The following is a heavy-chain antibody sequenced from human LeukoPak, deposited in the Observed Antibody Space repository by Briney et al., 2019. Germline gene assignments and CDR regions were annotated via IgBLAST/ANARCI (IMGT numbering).Heavy chain of an antibody. CDR2: MNPNSGNT. CDR1: GYTFTSYD. J-gene: IGHJ6*02. Sequence: ASVKVSCKASGYTFTSYDINWVRQATGQGLEWMGWMNPNSGNTGYAQKFQGRVTMTRNTSISTAYMELSSLRSEDTAVYYCARGLWRDESYCNYGMDVWGHGTTVTVSS. V-gene: IGHV1-8*01. D-gene: IGHD3-16*01. CDR3: ARGLWRDESYCNYGMDV.